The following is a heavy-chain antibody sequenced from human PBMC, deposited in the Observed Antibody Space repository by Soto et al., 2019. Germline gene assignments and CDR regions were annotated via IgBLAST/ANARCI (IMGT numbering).Heavy chain of an antibody. Sequence: GTSVKVSCKASGYTFTSYDINWVRQATGQGLEWMGWMNPNSGNTGYAQKFQGRVTMTRNTSISTAYMELSSLRSEDTAVYYCAREGAAYSSSLGWGMGVWGQGTTVTVSS. D-gene: IGHD6-6*01. J-gene: IGHJ6*02. V-gene: IGHV1-8*01. CDR1: GYTFTSYD. CDR3: AREGAAYSSSLGWGMGV. CDR2: MNPNSGNT.